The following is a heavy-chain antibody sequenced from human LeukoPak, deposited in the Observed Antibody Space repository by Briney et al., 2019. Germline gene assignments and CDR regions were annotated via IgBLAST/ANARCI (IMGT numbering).Heavy chain of an antibody. J-gene: IGHJ4*01. CDR1: GFTVSSNY. CDR2: IYSGGST. D-gene: IGHD6-13*01. CDR3: AKEGYGSTWNADFDF. V-gene: IGHV3-53*01. Sequence: GGSLRLSCAASGFTVSSNYMSWVRQAPGKGLEWVSVIYSGGSTYYADSVKGRFTISRDNSTNTLYLQMNRVRAEDTAIYYSAKEGYGSTWNADFDFWGPGALVTVSS.